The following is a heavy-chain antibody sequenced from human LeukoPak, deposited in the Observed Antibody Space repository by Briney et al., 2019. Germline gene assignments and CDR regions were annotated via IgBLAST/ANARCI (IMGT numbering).Heavy chain of an antibody. D-gene: IGHD2-2*01. V-gene: IGHV3-21*01. Sequence: GGSLRLSCAASGFTFSRYSMNWVRQAPGKGLEWVSSISSSSSFIYYADSVKGRFTISRDNAKNSLYLQMNSLRAEDTTVYYCARDPPLGSCSTISCPHLDYWGQGTLVTVSS. CDR2: ISSSSSFI. CDR1: GFTFSRYS. CDR3: ARDPPLGSCSTISCPHLDY. J-gene: IGHJ4*02.